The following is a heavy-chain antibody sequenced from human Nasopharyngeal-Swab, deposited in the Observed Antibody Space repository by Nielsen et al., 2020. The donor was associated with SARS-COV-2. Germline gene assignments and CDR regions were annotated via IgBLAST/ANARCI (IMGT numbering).Heavy chain of an antibody. CDR1: GFTFSSYS. CDR3: AKDGGLTTFPYYYYYGMDV. J-gene: IGHJ6*02. Sequence: GGSLRLSCAASGFTFSSYSMNWVRQAPGKGLEWVSAISGSGGSTYYADSVKGRFTISRDNSKNTLYLQMNSLRAEDTAVYYCAKDGGLTTFPYYYYYGMDVWGQGTTVTSP. CDR2: ISGSGGST. D-gene: IGHD4/OR15-4a*01. V-gene: IGHV3-23*01.